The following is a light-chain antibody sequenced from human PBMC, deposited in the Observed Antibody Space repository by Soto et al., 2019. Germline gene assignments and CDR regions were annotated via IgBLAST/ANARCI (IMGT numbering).Light chain of an antibody. CDR2: DGF. V-gene: IGKV1-5*01. J-gene: IGKJ1*01. CDR1: QSLGRW. CDR3: QQYHNSWT. Sequence: DLQMTPSPSTLSASVGDRVTITCPASQSLGRWLAWYQQTPRKAPNLLIHDGFSLESGVPSRFSGSGSGTEFTLTITSLQPDDLATYYCQQYHNSWTFGQGTKVDIK.